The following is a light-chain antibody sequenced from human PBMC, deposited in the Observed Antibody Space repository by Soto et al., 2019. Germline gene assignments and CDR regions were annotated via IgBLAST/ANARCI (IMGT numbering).Light chain of an antibody. CDR2: DAS. Sequence: EIVLTQSPAILSLSPGERATLSCRASQSVSSYLAWYQQKPGQAPRLLIYDASNRVTGIPARFSGSGSGTDFTLTISSLEPEDFAVYYCQQRSNWPVYTFCQGTKLEIK. V-gene: IGKV3-11*01. CDR1: QSVSSY. CDR3: QQRSNWPVYT. J-gene: IGKJ2*01.